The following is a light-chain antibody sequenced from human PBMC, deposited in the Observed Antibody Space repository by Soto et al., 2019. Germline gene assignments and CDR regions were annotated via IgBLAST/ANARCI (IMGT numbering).Light chain of an antibody. J-gene: IGLJ2*01. V-gene: IGLV2-18*02. Sequence: QSALTQPPSVSGSPGQSVTISCTGTSSDVGSYDRVSWYQQSPGTAPKLIIYEVSNRPSGVPDRFSGSKSGNPASLAISGLQSEDAADYYCIPHTIISPLSGGGTKLTVL. CDR2: EVS. CDR1: SSDVGSYDR. CDR3: IPHTIISPL.